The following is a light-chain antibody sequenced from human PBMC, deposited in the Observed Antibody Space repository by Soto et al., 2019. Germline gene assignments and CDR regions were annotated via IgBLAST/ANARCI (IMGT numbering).Light chain of an antibody. CDR2: SND. Sequence: QTVVTQPPSASGAPGQRATISCSGSSSNIGSNTVNWYQQLPGTAPKLLIYSNDQRPSGVPDRFSGSKSGTSASLAISGLQSEDEADYYCAAWDDSLHGLVFGGGTKVTVL. CDR3: AAWDDSLHGLV. CDR1: SSNIGSNT. V-gene: IGLV1-44*01. J-gene: IGLJ2*01.